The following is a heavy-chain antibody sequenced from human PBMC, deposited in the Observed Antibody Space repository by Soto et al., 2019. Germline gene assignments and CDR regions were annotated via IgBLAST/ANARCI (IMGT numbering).Heavy chain of an antibody. CDR3: AATGYTYGYHFDH. Sequence: GESLKISCKGSGYTFTSYWITWVRQMPGKGLEWMGRIDPSDSSTNYSPSFQGHVTISTDKSINTAHLQWSSLDVSDTAMYYCAATGYTYGYHFDHWGQGTQVTV. V-gene: IGHV5-10-1*01. CDR2: IDPSDSST. CDR1: GYTFTSYW. J-gene: IGHJ4*02. D-gene: IGHD5-18*01.